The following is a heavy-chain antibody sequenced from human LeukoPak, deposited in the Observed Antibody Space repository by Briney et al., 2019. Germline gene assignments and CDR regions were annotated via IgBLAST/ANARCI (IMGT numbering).Heavy chain of an antibody. CDR2: FCVSGGST. J-gene: IGHJ4*02. CDR1: GFTFSSYG. CDR3: AKGLPSFDY. Sequence: GGSLRLSCAASGFTFSSYGMSWVRQAPGKGRVLFSVFCVSGGSTYYSDSVNDLFTISSDNSKNTLHLQMNSLRAEDTALYYCAKGLPSFDYCCWGTLILVS. V-gene: IGHV3-23*01.